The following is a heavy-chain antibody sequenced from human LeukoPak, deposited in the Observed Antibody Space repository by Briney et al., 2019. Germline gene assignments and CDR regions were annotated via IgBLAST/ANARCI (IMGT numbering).Heavy chain of an antibody. CDR2: IHQSGTT. V-gene: IGHV4-38-2*01. D-gene: IGHD6-19*01. CDR1: GYSISSGYY. Sequence: SETLSLTCAVSGYSISSGYYWGWIRQPPGKGLEWIGSIHQSGTTYYTPSLKSRVTISADTSKNQFSLKLSSVTAADTAVYYCARDSSGWVGYFDYWGQGTLVTVSS. J-gene: IGHJ4*02. CDR3: ARDSSGWVGYFDY.